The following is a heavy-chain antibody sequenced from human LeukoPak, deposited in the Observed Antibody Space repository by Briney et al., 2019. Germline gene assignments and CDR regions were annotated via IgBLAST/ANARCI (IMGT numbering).Heavy chain of an antibody. CDR2: INHDGSEK. Sequence: GGSLRLSCAASGFTFSSYAMSWVRQAPGKGLEWVANINHDGSEKYYVDSVKGRFTISRDNAKNSLYLQMNSLRAEDTAVYYCAKGEAAAGGYWGQGTLVTVSS. CDR1: GFTFSSYA. V-gene: IGHV3-7*01. J-gene: IGHJ4*02. CDR3: AKGEAAAGGY. D-gene: IGHD6-13*01.